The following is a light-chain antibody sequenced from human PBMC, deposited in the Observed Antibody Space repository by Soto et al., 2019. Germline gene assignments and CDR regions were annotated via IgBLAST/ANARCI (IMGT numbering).Light chain of an antibody. Sequence: EVVLTQSPGTLSLSPGERATLSCRASQSVSNRLAWYQHKSGQAPRLLISDASSRASGIPDRFSGSVSGTDFTLIISRLEPEDFALYYCQQYGSPPLTFGQGTRLDI. J-gene: IGKJ5*01. CDR1: QSVSNR. CDR3: QQYGSPPLT. V-gene: IGKV3-20*01. CDR2: DAS.